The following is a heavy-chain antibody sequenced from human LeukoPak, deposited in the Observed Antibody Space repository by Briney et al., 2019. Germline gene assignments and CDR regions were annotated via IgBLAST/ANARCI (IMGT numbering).Heavy chain of an antibody. CDR3: ARDRGGWFLDY. J-gene: IGHJ4*02. CDR1: GFTFGIYA. V-gene: IGHV3-21*05. CDR2: IGPSGSYI. D-gene: IGHD3-16*01. Sequence: GGSLRLSCAASGFTFGIYAMNWVRQAPGKGLEWVSYIGPSGSYIYYADSVKGRFTISRDNAKNSLYLQMNSLRAEDTAVYYCARDRGGWFLDYWGQGTLVTVSS.